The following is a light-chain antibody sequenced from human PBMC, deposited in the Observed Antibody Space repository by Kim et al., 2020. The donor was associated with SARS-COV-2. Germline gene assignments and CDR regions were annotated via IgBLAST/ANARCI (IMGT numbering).Light chain of an antibody. CDR2: GVS. CDR3: QQYNDWRS. J-gene: IGKJ1*01. Sequence: EIVMTQSPATLSVSPGERVTLSCRASQSISSRLAWYQQKPGQAPRLLIYGVSTRATGTPTRFSGSGSGTEFTLTISSLQSGDFAIYYCQQYNDWRSFGQGTKVDIK. CDR1: QSISSR. V-gene: IGKV3-15*01.